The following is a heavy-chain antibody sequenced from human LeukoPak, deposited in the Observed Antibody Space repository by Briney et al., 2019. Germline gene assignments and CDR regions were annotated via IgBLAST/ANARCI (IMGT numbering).Heavy chain of an antibody. V-gene: IGHV1-69*13. CDR2: IIPIFGTA. CDR3: ARGRWELLSLAHAFDI. J-gene: IGHJ3*02. Sequence: SVKVSCKASGGTFSSYAISWVRQAPGQGLEWMGGIIPIFGTANYAQKFQGRVTITADESTSTAYMELSSLRSEDTAVYYCARGRWELLSLAHAFDIWGQGTMVTV. CDR1: GGTFSSYA. D-gene: IGHD1-26*01.